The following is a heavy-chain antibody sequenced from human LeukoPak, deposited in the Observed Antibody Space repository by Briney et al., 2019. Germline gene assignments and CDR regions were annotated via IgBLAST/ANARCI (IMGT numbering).Heavy chain of an antibody. CDR2: IYYSGTT. CDR1: GGSISNYY. Sequence: SETLSLTCTVSGGSISNYYWNWIRQPPGKGLEWIGYIYYSGTTNYNPSLKSRVSMSVDTSKNQFSLKLSSVTAADTAVYYCAREDIVVVVAAHNWFDPWGQGTLVTVSS. J-gene: IGHJ5*02. D-gene: IGHD2-15*01. V-gene: IGHV4-59*01. CDR3: AREDIVVVVAAHNWFDP.